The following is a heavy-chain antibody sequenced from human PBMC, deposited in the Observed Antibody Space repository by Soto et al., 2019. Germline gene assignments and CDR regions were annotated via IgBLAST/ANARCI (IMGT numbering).Heavy chain of an antibody. D-gene: IGHD2-21*02. J-gene: IGHJ4*02. CDR1: GGTFSSYA. Sequence: QVQLVQSGAEVKKPGSSVKVSCKASGGTFSSYAISWVRQAPGQGLEWMGGIIPSFGTANYAQKFQGRVTITADESTSTAYMELSSLRSEDTAVYYCARDGVYRGVTYYFDYWGQGTLVTVSS. CDR2: IIPSFGTA. CDR3: ARDGVYRGVTYYFDY. V-gene: IGHV1-69*01.